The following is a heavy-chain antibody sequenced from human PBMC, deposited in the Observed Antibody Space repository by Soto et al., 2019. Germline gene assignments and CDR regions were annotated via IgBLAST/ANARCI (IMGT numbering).Heavy chain of an antibody. V-gene: IGHV4-31*03. D-gene: IGHD2-21*01. J-gene: IGHJ4*02. CDR1: GGSVLSGAHY. CDR2: IFFSGDT. Sequence: PSETLSLTCTVSGGSVLSGAHYWTWIRQRPGKGLEWIGKIFFSGDTHYNPALKSRLFFSINTANNQFSLKLTPLTPADTAIYFCARENFGGMFNLGGPGTLVTVSS. CDR3: ARENFGGMFNL.